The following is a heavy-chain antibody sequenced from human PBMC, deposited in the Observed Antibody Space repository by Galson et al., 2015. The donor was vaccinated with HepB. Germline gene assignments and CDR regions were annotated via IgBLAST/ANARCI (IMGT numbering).Heavy chain of an antibody. D-gene: IGHD6-13*01. V-gene: IGHV3-30*18. Sequence: SLRLSCAASGFTFSRYGMHWVRQAPGKGLEWVTVMSYDGSNKYYADSVKGRFTISRDNSKNTLYLQMNSLRAEDTAVYYCAKDWQQLNYWGQGTLVTVSS. J-gene: IGHJ4*02. CDR2: MSYDGSNK. CDR1: GFTFSRYG. CDR3: AKDWQQLNY.